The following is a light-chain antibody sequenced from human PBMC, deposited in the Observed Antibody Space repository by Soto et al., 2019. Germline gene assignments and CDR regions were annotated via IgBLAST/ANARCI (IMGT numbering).Light chain of an antibody. CDR2: AAS. CDR3: QKYYSAPET. V-gene: IGKV1-27*01. J-gene: IGKJ1*01. CDR1: QGISSY. Sequence: DIQMTQSPSSLSASVGDRVTITCRASQGISSYLAWYQQKPGKVPKVLIYAASTLQSGVPSRFSGSGSGTEFTLTISSLQPEVVATYYCQKYYSAPETFGQGTKVEIK.